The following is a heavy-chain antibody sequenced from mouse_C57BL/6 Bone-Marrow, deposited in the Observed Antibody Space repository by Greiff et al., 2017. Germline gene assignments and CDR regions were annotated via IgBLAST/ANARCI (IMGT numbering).Heavy chain of an antibody. CDR2: ISSGSSTI. Sequence: EVHLVESGGGLVKPGGSLKLSCAASGFTFSDYGMHWVRQAPEKGLEWVAYISSGSSTIYYADTVKGRFTISRDNAKNTLFLQRTSLRSEDTAMYYCASRHYFDYWGQGTTLTVSS. V-gene: IGHV5-17*01. CDR1: GFTFSDYG. CDR3: ASRHYFDY. J-gene: IGHJ2*01.